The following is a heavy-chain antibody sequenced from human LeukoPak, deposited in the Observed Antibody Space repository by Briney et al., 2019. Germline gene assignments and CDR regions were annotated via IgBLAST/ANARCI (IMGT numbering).Heavy chain of an antibody. V-gene: IGHV3-33*06. CDR1: GFTFSSYG. Sequence: GGSLRLSCAASGFTFSSYGMHWVRQAAGKGLEWVAVIWYGGSNKYYADSVKGRFTISRDNSKNTLYLQMNSLRAEDTAVYYCAKDLGSSYNFDYWGQGTLVTVSS. CDR3: AKDLGSSYNFDY. CDR2: IWYGGSNK. D-gene: IGHD1-26*01. J-gene: IGHJ4*02.